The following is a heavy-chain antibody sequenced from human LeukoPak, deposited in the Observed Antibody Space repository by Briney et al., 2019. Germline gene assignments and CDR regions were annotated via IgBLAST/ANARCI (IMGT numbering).Heavy chain of an antibody. CDR2: INPNSGGT. CDR1: GYTFTGYY. D-gene: IGHD1-14*01. Sequence: ASVKVSCKASGYTFTGYYMHWVRQAPGQGLEWMGWINPNSGGTKFAQKFQGRVTMTRDTSINTAYMELSRLRSDDTAVYYCAREVTTGHYYLDYWGQGTLVTVSS. V-gene: IGHV1-2*02. CDR3: AREVTTGHYYLDY. J-gene: IGHJ4*02.